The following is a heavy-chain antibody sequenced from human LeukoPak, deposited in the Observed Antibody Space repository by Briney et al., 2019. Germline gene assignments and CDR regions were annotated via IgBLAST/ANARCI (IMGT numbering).Heavy chain of an antibody. Sequence: GESLKISCKGSGYSSTNYWIGWVRQMPGKGLEWMGIIYLGDSDTRYSPSFQGRVTISADKSITTAYLQWSSLKASDTAIYYCARHPSYTSGWPLDYWSQGTLVTVSS. CDR3: ARHPSYTSGWPLDY. CDR1: GYSSTNYW. J-gene: IGHJ4*02. V-gene: IGHV5-51*01. D-gene: IGHD6-19*01. CDR2: IYLGDSDT.